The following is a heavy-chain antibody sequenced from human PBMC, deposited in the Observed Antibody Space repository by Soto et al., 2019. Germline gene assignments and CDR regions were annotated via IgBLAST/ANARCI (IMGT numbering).Heavy chain of an antibody. CDR1: RFSFSSYE. Sequence: EVQLLESGGGLVQPGGSLRLSCVASRFSFSSYEMSWVRQAAGKGLEWVSRVSLTGDRTNYAGSVKGRFTVSRDDSKNTVYLQTNSLRAEDTAVYFCVRERRGLGIGFDHWGQGTLVTVSS. J-gene: IGHJ4*02. D-gene: IGHD6-19*01. CDR3: VRERRGLGIGFDH. V-gene: IGHV3-23*01. CDR2: VSLTGDRT.